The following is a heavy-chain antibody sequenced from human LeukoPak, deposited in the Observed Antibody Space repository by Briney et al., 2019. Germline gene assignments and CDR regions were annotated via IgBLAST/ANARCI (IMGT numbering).Heavy chain of an antibody. D-gene: IGHD6-19*01. CDR2: INHSGST. CDR3: ARVGKQWLVLRGWFDP. V-gene: IGHV4-34*01. J-gene: IGHJ5*02. Sequence: EPSETLSLTCAVYGGSFSGYYWSWIRQPPGKGLEWIGEINHSGSTNYNPSLKSRVTISVDTSKNQFSLKLSSVTAADTAVYYCARVGKQWLVLRGWFDPWGQGTLVTVSS. CDR1: GGSFSGYY.